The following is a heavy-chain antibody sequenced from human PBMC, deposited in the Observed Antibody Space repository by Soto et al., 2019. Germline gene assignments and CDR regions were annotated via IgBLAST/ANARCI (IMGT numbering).Heavy chain of an antibody. D-gene: IGHD3-16*02. CDR2: IYWDDDR. Sequence: SGPALVNPTQTLTLTCTFSGFSLSTRGLGVGWIRQPPGKALEWLAVIYWDDDRRYSPSLNSRLTITKDTSRNQVVLTMTNMDPVDTATYYCAHIMITYGGVIGLDAFDNWGQGTMVTVSS. CDR1: GFSLSTRGLG. CDR3: AHIMITYGGVIGLDAFDN. V-gene: IGHV2-5*02. J-gene: IGHJ3*02.